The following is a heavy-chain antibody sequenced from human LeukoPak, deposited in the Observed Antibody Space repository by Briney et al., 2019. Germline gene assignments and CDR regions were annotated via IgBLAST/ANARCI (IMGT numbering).Heavy chain of an antibody. CDR2: FIGGST. D-gene: IGHD3-22*01. V-gene: IGHV3-66*01. CDR3: AARVKDRSGYLGAFDI. J-gene: IGHJ3*02. Sequence: PGGSLRLSCAASGFTVSNNYMSWVHQAPGKGLEWVSIFIGGSTYYADSVKGRFTISRDNSKNTLYLQMNSLRAEDTAVYYCAARVKDRSGYLGAFDIWGQGTMVTVSS. CDR1: GFTVSNNY.